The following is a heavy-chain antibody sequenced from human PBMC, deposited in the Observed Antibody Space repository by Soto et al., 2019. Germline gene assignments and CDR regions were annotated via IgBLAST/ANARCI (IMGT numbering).Heavy chain of an antibody. V-gene: IGHV1-18*01. Sequence: ASVKVSCKASGYTFTSYGISWVRQAPGQGLEWMGWISAYNGNTNYAQKLQGRVTMTTDTSTSTAYMELRSRRSDDTAVYYCARAPTSHYFSGRWGRHRNTAFDIWGQGTMVTVSS. CDR1: GYTFTSYG. CDR3: ARAPTSHYFSGRWGRHRNTAFDI. CDR2: ISAYNGNT. D-gene: IGHD1-26*01. J-gene: IGHJ3*02.